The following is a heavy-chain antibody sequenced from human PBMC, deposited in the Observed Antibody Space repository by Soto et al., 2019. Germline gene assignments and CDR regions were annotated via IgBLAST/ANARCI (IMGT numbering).Heavy chain of an antibody. CDR1: GFTFSSYA. CDR2: LSGSGGST. Sequence: EVQLLESGGGLVQPGGSLRLSCAASGFTFSSYAMSWVRQAPGKGLEWVSALSGSGGSTYYADSVKGRFTISRDNSKTTLYLQMNSLRAEDTAVYYCAKDPHITIFGVVTPNFDYWGQGTLVTVSS. V-gene: IGHV3-23*01. CDR3: AKDPHITIFGVVTPNFDY. D-gene: IGHD3-3*01. J-gene: IGHJ4*02.